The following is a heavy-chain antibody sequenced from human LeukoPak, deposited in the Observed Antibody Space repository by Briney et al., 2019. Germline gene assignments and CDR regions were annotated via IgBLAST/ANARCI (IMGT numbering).Heavy chain of an antibody. Sequence: GGSLRLSCAASGFTFSSYSMNWVRQAPGKGLGWVSYISSSSSTIYYADSVKGRFTISRDNAKNSLYLQMNSLRAEDTAVYYCARELGRLGPSIDYWGQGTLVTVSS. CDR2: ISSSSSTI. CDR1: GFTFSSYS. J-gene: IGHJ4*02. D-gene: IGHD3-9*01. CDR3: ARELGRLGPSIDY. V-gene: IGHV3-48*01.